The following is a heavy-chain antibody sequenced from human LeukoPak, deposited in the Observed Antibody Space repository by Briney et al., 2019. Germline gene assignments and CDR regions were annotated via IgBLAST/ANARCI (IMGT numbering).Heavy chain of an antibody. Sequence: SVKVSCKASGGTFSSYAISWVRQAPGQGLEWMGRIIPIFGTANYAQKFQGRVTITTDESTSTAYMELGSLRSEDTAVYYCARARKRYSSSWYFDYWGQGTLVTVSS. J-gene: IGHJ4*02. CDR2: IIPIFGTA. CDR3: ARARKRYSSSWYFDY. D-gene: IGHD6-13*01. CDR1: GGTFSSYA. V-gene: IGHV1-69*05.